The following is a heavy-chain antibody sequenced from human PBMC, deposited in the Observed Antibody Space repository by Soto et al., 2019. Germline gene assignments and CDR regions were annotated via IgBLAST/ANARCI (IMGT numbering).Heavy chain of an antibody. CDR1: GYTFTNYG. Sequence: SVKVSCKASGYTFTNYGITWVRQAPGQGLEWMGGIIPIFGTANYAQKFQGRVTITADESTSTAYMELSSLRSEDTAVYYCARDDTLVTPKKDYYYYGMDVWGQGTTVTVSS. D-gene: IGHD3-16*01. CDR2: IIPIFGTA. J-gene: IGHJ6*02. V-gene: IGHV1-69*13. CDR3: ARDDTLVTPKKDYYYYGMDV.